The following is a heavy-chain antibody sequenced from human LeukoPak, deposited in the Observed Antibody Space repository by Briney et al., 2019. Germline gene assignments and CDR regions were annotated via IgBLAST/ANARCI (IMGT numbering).Heavy chain of an antibody. CDR1: GFTFDKYA. J-gene: IGHJ4*02. V-gene: IGHV3-9*01. CDR3: AKDLGPYYDILTGYYGGFDY. Sequence: PGRSLRLSCAASGFTFDKYAMHWVRQAPGKGLERVSGITWSSGSIGYADSVKGRFTISRDNAKNSLYLQMNSLRAEDTAVYYCAKDLGPYYDILTGYYGGFDYWGQGTLVTVSS. D-gene: IGHD3-9*01. CDR2: ITWSSGSI.